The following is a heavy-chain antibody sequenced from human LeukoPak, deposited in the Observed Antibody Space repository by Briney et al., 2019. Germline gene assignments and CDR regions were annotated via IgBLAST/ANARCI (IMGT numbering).Heavy chain of an antibody. CDR2: IYYSGST. CDR3: ARDLYVYMDV. D-gene: IGHD3-16*01. V-gene: IGHV4-59*01. CDR1: GGSISSYY. J-gene: IGHJ6*03. Sequence: SETLSLTCTVSGGSISSYYWSWIRQPPGKGLEWIGYIYYSGSTNYNPSLKSRVTISVDTSKNQFSLKLSSVTAADTAVYYCARDLYVYMDVWGKGTTVTISS.